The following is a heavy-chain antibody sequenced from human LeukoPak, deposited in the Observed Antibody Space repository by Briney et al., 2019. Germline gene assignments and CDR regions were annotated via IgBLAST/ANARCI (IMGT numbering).Heavy chain of an antibody. CDR1: GYTFTSYA. J-gene: IGHJ6*02. CDR2: ISAYNGNT. D-gene: IGHD3-9*01. V-gene: IGHV1-18*01. CDR3: ARDLEIDYDILTGYYEPSSYYYGMDV. Sequence: ASVKVSCKASGYTFTSYAISWVRQAPGQGLEWMGWISAYNGNTNYAQKLQGRVTMTTDTSTSTAYMELRSLRSDDTAVYYCARDLEIDYDILTGYYEPSSYYYGMDVWGQGTTVTVSS.